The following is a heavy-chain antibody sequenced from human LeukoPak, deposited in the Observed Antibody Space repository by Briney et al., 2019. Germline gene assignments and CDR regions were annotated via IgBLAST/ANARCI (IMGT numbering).Heavy chain of an antibody. CDR3: ARHGGIAAAQGYYYGMDV. Sequence: GESLKISCKGSGYSFTSYWIGWVRQMPGKGLEWMGIIYPGDSDTRYSPSFQGQVTISAVKSISTAYLQWSSLKASDTAMYYCARHGGIAAAQGYYYGMDVWGQGTTVTVSS. CDR2: IYPGDSDT. D-gene: IGHD6-13*01. CDR1: GYSFTSYW. J-gene: IGHJ6*02. V-gene: IGHV5-51*01.